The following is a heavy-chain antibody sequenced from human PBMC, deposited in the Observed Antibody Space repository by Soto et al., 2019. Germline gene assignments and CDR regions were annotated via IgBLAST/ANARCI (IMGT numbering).Heavy chain of an antibody. CDR2: IIPVFGKA. CDR3: ARGAPTTVTTWFDP. V-gene: IGHV1-69*19. J-gene: IGHJ5*02. D-gene: IGHD4-17*01. Sequence: QLQLLQSGAEVKKPGSSVQVSCKASGCTFSNFAINWVRQAPGQGLEWMGGIIPVFGKAKYAQKFQGSVQFTADESTSTACMEVNSLTSEDTAVYYCARGAPTTVTTWFDPWGQGTLVTVSS. CDR1: GCTFSNFA.